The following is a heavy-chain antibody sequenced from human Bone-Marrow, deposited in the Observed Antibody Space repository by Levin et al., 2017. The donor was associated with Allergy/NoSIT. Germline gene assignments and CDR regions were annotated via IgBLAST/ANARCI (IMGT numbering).Heavy chain of an antibody. Sequence: GGSLRLSCAASGFTFSSYGMHWVRQAPGKGLEWVAVVSSDGGIQHYADSMKGRFTISRDNSKNTLYLQMNSLRGEDTALYYCAKEAFVGANPFDSWGQGALVTVSS. CDR1: GFTFSSYG. CDR3: AKEAFVGANPFDS. D-gene: IGHD1-26*01. V-gene: IGHV3-30*18. J-gene: IGHJ4*02. CDR2: VSSDGGIQ.